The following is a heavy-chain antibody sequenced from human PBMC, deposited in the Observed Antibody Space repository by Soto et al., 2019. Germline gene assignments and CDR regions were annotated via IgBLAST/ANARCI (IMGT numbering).Heavy chain of an antibody. CDR2: IYYSGST. Sequence: EWIGYIYYSGSTYYNPSLKSRVTISVDTSKNQFSLKLSSVTAADTAVYYCARGLDDYSNPLDYWGQGTLVTVSS. J-gene: IGHJ4*02. D-gene: IGHD4-4*01. V-gene: IGHV4-31*02. CDR3: ARGLDDYSNPLDY.